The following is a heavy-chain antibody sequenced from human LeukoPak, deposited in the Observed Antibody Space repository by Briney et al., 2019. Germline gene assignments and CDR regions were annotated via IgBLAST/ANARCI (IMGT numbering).Heavy chain of an antibody. CDR2: ISAYNGNT. CDR1: GYTFTSYG. J-gene: IGHJ4*02. CDR3: AGCSADGDRGDY. D-gene: IGHD4-17*01. V-gene: IGHV1-18*01. Sequence: ASVKVSCKASGYTFTSYGISWVRQAPGQGLEWMGWISAYNGNTNYAQKLQGRVTMTTDTSTSTAYMELRSLRSDDTAVYYCAGCSADGDRGDYWGEGTLVTVSS.